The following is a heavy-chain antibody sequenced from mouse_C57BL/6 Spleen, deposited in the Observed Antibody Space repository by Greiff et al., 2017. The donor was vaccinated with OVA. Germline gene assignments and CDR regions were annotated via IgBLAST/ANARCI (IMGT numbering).Heavy chain of an antibody. J-gene: IGHJ3*01. CDR1: GYTFTSYW. Sequence: QVQLQQPGAELVMPGASVKLSCKASGYTFTSYWITWVKQRPGQGLEWIGDIYPGSGSTNYNEKFKSKATLTVDTSSSTAYMQLSSLAAEDSAVCYSERGDIAYWGQGTLVTVSA. CDR2: IYPGSGST. V-gene: IGHV1-55*01. CDR3: ERGDIAY.